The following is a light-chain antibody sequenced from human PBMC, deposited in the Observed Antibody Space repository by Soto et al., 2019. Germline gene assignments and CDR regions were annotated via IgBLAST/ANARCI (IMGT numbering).Light chain of an antibody. CDR3: SSYTISSTWV. CDR2: EVT. Sequence: QSALTQPASVSGSPGQSITISCTGTSNDVGIYNYVSWYHQHPGKAPKLIIYEVTNRPSGVSDRFSGSKSDNTASLTISGLQAEDEADYYCSSYTISSTWVFGGGTQLTVL. CDR1: SNDVGIYNY. V-gene: IGLV2-14*01. J-gene: IGLJ3*02.